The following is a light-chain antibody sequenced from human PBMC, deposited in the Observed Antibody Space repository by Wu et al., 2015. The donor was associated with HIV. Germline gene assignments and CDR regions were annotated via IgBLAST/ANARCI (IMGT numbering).Light chain of an antibody. Sequence: EVVLTQSPVTLSLSPGERATLSCRASQSVSFYLAWYQKKPGRAPRLLIYDASNRATGIPARFSGSGSGTDFTLTISSLEPEDFAVYYCQQRSNWPPTWTFGQGTKVEMK. V-gene: IGKV3-11*01. J-gene: IGKJ1*01. CDR1: QSVSFY. CDR2: DAS. CDR3: QQRSNWPPTWT.